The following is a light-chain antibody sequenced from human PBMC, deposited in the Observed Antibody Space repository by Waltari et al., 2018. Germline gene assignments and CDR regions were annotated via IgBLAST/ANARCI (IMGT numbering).Light chain of an antibody. CDR1: QTIDDK. CDR2: ASS. CDR3: LHYFTYPLS. V-gene: IGKV1-17*01. J-gene: IGKJ4*01. Sequence: DIQLAQSPSSLSASVGDTVTITCRASQTIDDKLYWFQQKPGKPPNLLIYASSTLHSGVPSRFSGSRSGTEFTLTISSLQPEDFATYFCLHYFTYPLSFGGGTKVEIK.